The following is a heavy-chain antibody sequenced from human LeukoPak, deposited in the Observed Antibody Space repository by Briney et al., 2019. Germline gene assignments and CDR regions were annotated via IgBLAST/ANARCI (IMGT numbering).Heavy chain of an antibody. CDR2: IRYDGSNK. J-gene: IGHJ3*02. Sequence: SCKASGFTFSSYGMHWVRQAPGKGLEWVAFIRYDGSNKYYADSVKGRFTISRDNSKNTLYLQMNSLRAEDTAVYYCAKAIAARDNDAFDIWGQGTMVTVSS. V-gene: IGHV3-30*02. CDR1: GFTFSSYG. D-gene: IGHD6-13*01. CDR3: AKAIAARDNDAFDI.